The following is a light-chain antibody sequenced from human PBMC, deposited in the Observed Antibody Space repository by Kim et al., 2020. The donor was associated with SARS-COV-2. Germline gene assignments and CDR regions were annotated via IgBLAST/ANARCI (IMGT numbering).Light chain of an antibody. J-gene: IGKJ1*01. CDR1: QRISSY. CDR3: QQYYDYPRT. Sequence: ASTGDRITITWRASQRISSYLAWYQQKPGKAPNHLIYAASTLQSGVPSRFSGSGSGTDFTLTISCLQSEDFATYYCQQYYDYPRTFGQGTKVDIK. V-gene: IGKV1-8*01. CDR2: AAS.